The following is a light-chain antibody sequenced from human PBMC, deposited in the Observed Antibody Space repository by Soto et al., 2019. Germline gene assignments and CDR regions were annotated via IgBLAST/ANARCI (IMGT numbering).Light chain of an antibody. Sequence: QSALTQPPSASGSPGQSVTISCTGTSSDVGGYNYVSWYQQHPGKAPKLMIYEVSKRPSGVPDRFSGSKSGNTASLTVSGLQAEDEADYYCSSYAGSTLYGFGTGTKLTVL. CDR1: SSDVGGYNY. CDR2: EVS. V-gene: IGLV2-8*01. J-gene: IGLJ1*01. CDR3: SSYAGSTLYG.